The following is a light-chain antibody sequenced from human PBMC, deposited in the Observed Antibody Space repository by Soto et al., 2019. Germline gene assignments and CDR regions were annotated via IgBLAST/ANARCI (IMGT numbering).Light chain of an antibody. Sequence: QSALTQPPSASGSPGQSVTISCTGTSSDVGGYNYVSWYQQHPGKAPKLMIYEVSKRPSGVPDRFSGSKSGNTASLTVSGLQAEDEAHYYCSSYAGSNNVFGGGTKVTVL. CDR1: SSDVGGYNY. CDR2: EVS. J-gene: IGLJ2*01. V-gene: IGLV2-8*01. CDR3: SSYAGSNNV.